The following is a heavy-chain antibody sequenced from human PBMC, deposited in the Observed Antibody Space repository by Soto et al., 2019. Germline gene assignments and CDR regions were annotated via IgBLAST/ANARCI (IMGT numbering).Heavy chain of an antibody. J-gene: IGHJ4*02. V-gene: IGHV4-4*02. CDR1: GASIGTSHW. CDR2: IHDSGST. D-gene: IGHD3-9*01. CDR3: ARLKTYDILNKSDY. Sequence: QVQLQESGPGLVKPSGTLSLTCAVSGASIGTSHWWSWDRQSPGKGLEWIGEIHDSGSTKYNPSLKSRVPISLHKSKNQFSLNVSSVTAADTAVYYCARLKTYDILNKSDYWGQRSLVTVSS.